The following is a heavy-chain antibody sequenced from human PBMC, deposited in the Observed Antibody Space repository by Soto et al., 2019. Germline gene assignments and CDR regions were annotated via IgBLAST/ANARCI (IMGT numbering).Heavy chain of an antibody. Sequence: GGSLRLSCEASGFTFTSYAMSWVRQAPGKGLEWVSATSGSGDTTYYADSVKGRFTISRDNSEKRLYLQMNSLRAEDTAVYYCAKMVHGGYVSYFDYWGPGALVTVSS. CDR1: GFTFTSYA. CDR2: TSGSGDTT. V-gene: IGHV3-23*01. J-gene: IGHJ4*02. D-gene: IGHD5-12*01. CDR3: AKMVHGGYVSYFDY.